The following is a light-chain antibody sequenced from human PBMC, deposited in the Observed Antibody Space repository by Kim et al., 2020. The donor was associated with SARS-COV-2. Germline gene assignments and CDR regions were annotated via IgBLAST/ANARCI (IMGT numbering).Light chain of an antibody. CDR3: QAWDSNTWV. V-gene: IGLV3-1*01. J-gene: IGLJ3*02. CDR1: KLGDKY. CDR2: EDT. Sequence: VSPGQTASISCSGDKLGDKYVCWYQQKPGQSPVLLIYEDTKRPSGIPVRFSGSYSGNTATLTISGTQTMDEADYYCQAWDSNTWVFGGGTQLTVL.